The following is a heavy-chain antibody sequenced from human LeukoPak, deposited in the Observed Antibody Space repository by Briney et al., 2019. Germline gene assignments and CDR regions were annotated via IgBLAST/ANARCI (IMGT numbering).Heavy chain of an antibody. CDR1: GGSISSGGYY. CDR2: IYYSGST. CDR3: ARVVDKPYNYDVSVYSDHYYFDY. D-gene: IGHD3-22*01. V-gene: IGHV4-31*03. J-gene: IGHJ4*01. Sequence: SETLSLTCTVSGGSISSGGYYWSWTRQHPGKGLEWIGYIYYSGSTYYNPSLKSRVTISVDTSKNQFSLKLSSVTAADTAVYYCARVVDKPYNYDVSVYSDHYYFDYGAKEPLVTVSS.